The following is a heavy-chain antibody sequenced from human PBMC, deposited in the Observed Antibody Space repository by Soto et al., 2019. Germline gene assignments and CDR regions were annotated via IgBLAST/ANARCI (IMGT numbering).Heavy chain of an antibody. Sequence: GGSLRLSCAASGFTFDDYAMHWVRQAPGKGLEWVSGISWNSGSIGYADSVKGRFTISRDNAKNSLYLQMNSLRAEDTALYYCAKDISTAPPPEAFDIWGQGTMVTVSS. CDR2: ISWNSGSI. J-gene: IGHJ3*02. CDR1: GFTFDDYA. V-gene: IGHV3-9*01. CDR3: AKDISTAPPPEAFDI.